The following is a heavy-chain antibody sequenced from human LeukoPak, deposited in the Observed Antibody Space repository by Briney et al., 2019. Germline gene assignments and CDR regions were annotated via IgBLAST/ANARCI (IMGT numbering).Heavy chain of an antibody. V-gene: IGHV1-18*01. CDR3: ARAESMALYFLY. CDR2: VSTYNGDT. Sequence: EASVKVSCKASGYTFTDFGLIWVRQAPGQGLEWMGWVSTYNGDTDYAKKFQDRVTVTTESSTQTTFMELRNLRSDDTAVYYCARAESMALYFLYWGQGTLVSVSS. CDR1: GYTFTDFG. J-gene: IGHJ1*01. D-gene: IGHD1-14*01.